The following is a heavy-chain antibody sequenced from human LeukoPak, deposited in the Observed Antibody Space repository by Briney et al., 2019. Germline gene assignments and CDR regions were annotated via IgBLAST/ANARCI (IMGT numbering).Heavy chain of an antibody. D-gene: IGHD3-10*02. CDR3: SKVLFETHYAMDV. CDR2: IGGSGDSI. Sequence: HPGGSLRLSCAASGLTFSSYAMSWVRQAPGRGLEWVSGIGGSGDSIFYADSVKGRFTISRDNSKNTLYLQMNSLRAEDTALYHCSKVLFETHYAMDVWGQGATVTVSS. CDR1: GLTFSSYA. V-gene: IGHV3-23*01. J-gene: IGHJ6*02.